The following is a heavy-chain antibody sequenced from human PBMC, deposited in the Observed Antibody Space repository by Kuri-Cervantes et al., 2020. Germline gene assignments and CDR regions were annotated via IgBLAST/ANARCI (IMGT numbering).Heavy chain of an antibody. CDR2: IYDRGNT. J-gene: IGHJ4*02. D-gene: IGHD3-10*01. V-gene: IGHV4-34*01. CDR1: GGSFSGYY. Sequence: SETLSLTCAVYGGSFSGYYWSWIRQPPGKGLECIGYIYDRGNTHYNPSLKSRVITSVDMSKNQFSLKLSSVTAADTAVYYCARLDYYGSGIYVSTFDSWGQGTLVTVSS. CDR3: ARLDYYGSGIYVSTFDS.